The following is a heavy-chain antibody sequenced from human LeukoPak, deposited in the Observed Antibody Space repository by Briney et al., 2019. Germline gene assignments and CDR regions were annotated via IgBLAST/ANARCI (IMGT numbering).Heavy chain of an antibody. J-gene: IGHJ3*01. V-gene: IGHV3-66*04. CDR3: ARHHYSSSWYFAFDV. Sequence: PGGSLRLSCAASGFTVSSNYMSWVRLAPGKGLEWVSVIYSGGSTNYADSVKGRSTISRDNSKNTLYLQMNSLRAEDTAVYYCARHHYSSSWYFAFDVWGQGTMVTVSS. CDR1: GFTVSSNY. CDR2: IYSGGST. D-gene: IGHD6-13*01.